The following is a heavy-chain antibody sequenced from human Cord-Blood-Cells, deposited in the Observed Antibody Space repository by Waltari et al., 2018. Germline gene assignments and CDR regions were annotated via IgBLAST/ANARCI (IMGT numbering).Heavy chain of an antibody. V-gene: IGHV4-61*09. CDR1: GGSISSGSYY. Sequence: QVQLQESGPGLVKPSQTLSLTCTVSGGSISSGSYYWSWIRQPAGKGLEWIGYIYTSGSTNYNPSLKGRVTISVDTSKNQFSLKLSSVTAADTAVYYCARAFGEGWFDPWGQGTLVTVSS. CDR2: IYTSGST. CDR3: ARAFGEGWFDP. J-gene: IGHJ5*02. D-gene: IGHD3-16*01.